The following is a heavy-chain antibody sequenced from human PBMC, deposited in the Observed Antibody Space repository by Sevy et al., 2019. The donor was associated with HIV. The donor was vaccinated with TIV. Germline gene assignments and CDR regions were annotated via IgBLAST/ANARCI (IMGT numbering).Heavy chain of an antibody. D-gene: IGHD3-10*01. CDR3: ARDFGHYYGSGSYQDC. CDR2: INPNSGGT. Sequence: GESLKISCKASGYTFTGYYMHWVRQAPGQGLEWMGWINPNSGGTNYAQKFQGRVTMTRDTSISTAYMELSRLRSDDTAVYYCARDFGHYYGSGSYQDCWGQGTLVTVSS. CDR1: GYTFTGYY. V-gene: IGHV1-2*02. J-gene: IGHJ4*02.